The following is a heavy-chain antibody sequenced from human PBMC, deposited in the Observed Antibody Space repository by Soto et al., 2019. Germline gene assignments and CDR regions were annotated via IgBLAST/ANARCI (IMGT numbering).Heavy chain of an antibody. CDR2: IIDSGAST. CDR1: GFTFSSCA. V-gene: IGHV3-23*01. Sequence: PGGSLRLFCAASGFTFSSCAMGWVRQAPGKGLEWVSDIIDSGASTYYADSVKGRFTISRDNSKSTLYLQMNSLRAEDTALYYCAKGRSYYYYYGVDVWGQGTTVTVSS. CDR3: AKGRSYYYYYGVDV. J-gene: IGHJ6*02.